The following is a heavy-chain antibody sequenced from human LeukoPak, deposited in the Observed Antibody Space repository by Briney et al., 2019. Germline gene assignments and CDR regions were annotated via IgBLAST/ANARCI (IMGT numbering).Heavy chain of an antibody. D-gene: IGHD6-13*01. CDR1: GFTFSSYA. CDR3: AREFSSSRYFQH. CDR2: ISYDGSNK. Sequence: GGCLRLSCAASGFTFSSYAMHWVRQAPGKGLEWVAVISYDGSNKYYADSVKGRFTISRDNSKNTLYLQMNSLRAEDTAVYYCAREFSSSRYFQHWGQDTLVTVSS. J-gene: IGHJ1*01. V-gene: IGHV3-30*04.